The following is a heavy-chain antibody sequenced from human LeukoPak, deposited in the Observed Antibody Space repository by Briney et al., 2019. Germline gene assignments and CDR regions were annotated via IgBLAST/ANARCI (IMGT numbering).Heavy chain of an antibody. D-gene: IGHD3-3*01. Sequence: ASVKVSCKASGYTFTSYYMHWVRQAPGQGLEWMGIINPSGGSTSYAQKFQGRVTMTRDMSTSTVYMELSSLRSEDTAVYYCARGNLNDFWSGYYHYFDYWGQGILVTVSS. CDR2: INPSGGST. J-gene: IGHJ4*02. V-gene: IGHV1-46*01. CDR3: ARGNLNDFWSGYYHYFDY. CDR1: GYTFTSYY.